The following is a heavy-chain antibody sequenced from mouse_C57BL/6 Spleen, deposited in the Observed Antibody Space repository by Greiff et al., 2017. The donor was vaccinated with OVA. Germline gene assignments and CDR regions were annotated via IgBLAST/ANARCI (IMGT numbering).Heavy chain of an antibody. V-gene: IGHV10-1*01. CDR2: IRSKSNNYAT. J-gene: IGHJ1*03. Sequence: EVHLVESGGGLVQPKGSLKLSCAASGFSFNTYAMNWVRQAPGKGLEWVARIRSKSNNYATYYADSVKDRFTISRDDSESMLYLQMNNLKTEDTAMYYCVRLSYYSNWGYFDVWGTGTTVTVSS. CDR1: GFSFNTYA. D-gene: IGHD2-5*01. CDR3: VRLSYYSNWGYFDV.